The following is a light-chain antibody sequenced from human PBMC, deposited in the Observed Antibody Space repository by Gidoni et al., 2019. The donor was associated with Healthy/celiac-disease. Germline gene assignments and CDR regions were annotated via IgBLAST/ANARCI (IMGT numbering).Light chain of an antibody. CDR1: QSVSSN. J-gene: IGKJ4*01. CDR3: QQYNNWPPLT. CDR2: GAS. V-gene: IGKV3-15*01. Sequence: EIVMTQSPATLSVSPGERATLSCRASQSVSSNLAWYQQKPGQPPSLLIYGASTRATGIPARFSGSGSGTEFTLTISSLQSEDCAVYYCQQYNNWPPLTFGGGTKVEIK.